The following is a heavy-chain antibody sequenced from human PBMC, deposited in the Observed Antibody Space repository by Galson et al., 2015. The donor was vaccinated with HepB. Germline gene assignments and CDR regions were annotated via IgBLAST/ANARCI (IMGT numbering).Heavy chain of an antibody. J-gene: IGHJ4*02. Sequence: SLRLSCAASGFTVSSNYMSWVRQAPGKGLEWVSVIYSGGSTYYADSVKGRFTISRDNSKNTLYLQMNSLKAEDTGVYYCVRVPGEGRSSGYYYVDNYFDYWGQGTLVTVSS. CDR3: VRVPGEGRSSGYYYVDNYFDY. D-gene: IGHD3-22*01. V-gene: IGHV3-66*01. CDR1: GFTVSSNY. CDR2: IYSGGST.